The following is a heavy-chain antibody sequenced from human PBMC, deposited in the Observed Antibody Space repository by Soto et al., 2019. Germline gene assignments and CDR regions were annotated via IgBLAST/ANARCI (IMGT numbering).Heavy chain of an antibody. Sequence: GGSLRLSCAGSGFSFGGYAMSWVRQALGKGLGWVSGISGGGTSTYYADSVKGRFTISRDSSMVYLQMNSLRAEDTAVYYCAKWGGYYPYYYEMDVWGQGTTVTVSS. CDR3: AKWGGYYPYYYEMDV. CDR1: GFSFGGYA. J-gene: IGHJ6*02. V-gene: IGHV3-23*01. D-gene: IGHD1-26*01. CDR2: ISGGGTST.